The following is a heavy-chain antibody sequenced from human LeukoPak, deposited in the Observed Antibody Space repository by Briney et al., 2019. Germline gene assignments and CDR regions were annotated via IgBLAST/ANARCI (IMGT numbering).Heavy chain of an antibody. Sequence: ASVKVSCKASGYTFASYDITWVRQATGQGLEWMGWMNPNNGNSGYAQKFQGRVTMTQNTSISTAYMELSSLRSEDTALYYCARVLRVGTYSADYWGQGTLVAVSS. D-gene: IGHD1-1*01. V-gene: IGHV1-8*01. CDR3: ARVLRVGTYSADY. CDR1: GYTFASYD. J-gene: IGHJ4*02. CDR2: MNPNNGNS.